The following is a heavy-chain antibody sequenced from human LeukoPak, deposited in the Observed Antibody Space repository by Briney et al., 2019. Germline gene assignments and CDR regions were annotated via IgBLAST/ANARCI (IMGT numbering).Heavy chain of an antibody. CDR1: GFTFSSYA. CDR2: ISYDGSNK. CDR3: AKRAGSSSWFGYFDL. D-gene: IGHD6-13*01. V-gene: IGHV3-30-3*02. Sequence: GGSLRLSCAASGFTFSSYAMHWVRQAPGKGLEWVAVISYDGSNKYYADSVKGRFTISRDNSKNTLYLQMNSLRAEDTAVYYCAKRAGSSSWFGYFDLWGCGTLVTVSS. J-gene: IGHJ2*01.